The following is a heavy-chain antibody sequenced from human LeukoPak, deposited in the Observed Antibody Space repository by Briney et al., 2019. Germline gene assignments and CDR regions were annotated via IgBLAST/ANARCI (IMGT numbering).Heavy chain of an antibody. J-gene: IGHJ3*02. V-gene: IGHV3-23*01. CDR3: AKHREGAATRGVFDI. CDR1: GFTFSSYA. Sequence: GGSLRLSCAASGFTFSSYAMNWVRQTPGKGLEWVSSIGSGGSTYYGDSVKSRFTISRDNSKNTLYLQMNSLRAEDTAVYHCAKHREGAATRGVFDIWGQGTMVTVSS. D-gene: IGHD1-26*01. CDR2: IGSGGST.